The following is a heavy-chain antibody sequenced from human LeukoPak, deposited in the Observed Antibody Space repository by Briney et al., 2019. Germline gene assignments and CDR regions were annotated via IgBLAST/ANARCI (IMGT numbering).Heavy chain of an antibody. J-gene: IGHJ4*02. V-gene: IGHV3-21*01. Sequence: TGGSLRLPCSASGFTFNTYGMNWVRQAPGKGLEWLSYIGPGPSHTYYADPVRGRFVISRDDAKSSLYLQMSSLRAEDTAVYYCARDYVTMAPDYGGLGTLVTVSS. CDR1: GFTFNTYG. CDR3: ARDYVTMAPDY. CDR2: IGPGPSHT. D-gene: IGHD3-10*02.